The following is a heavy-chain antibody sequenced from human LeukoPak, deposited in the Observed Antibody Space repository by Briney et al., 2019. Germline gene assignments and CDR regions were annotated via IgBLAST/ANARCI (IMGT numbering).Heavy chain of an antibody. CDR1: GFRFSDYW. J-gene: IGHJ4*02. V-gene: IGHV3-7*01. CDR3: ASGMTEFDY. CDR2: IKEDGAEK. Sequence: GGSLRLSCAASGFRFSDYWMSWVRQAPGKGLEWVANIKEDGAEKYYVESVKGRFTIFRDNAKHSLHLQMNSLRVEDTAVYYCASGMTEFDYWGQGTLVTVPS.